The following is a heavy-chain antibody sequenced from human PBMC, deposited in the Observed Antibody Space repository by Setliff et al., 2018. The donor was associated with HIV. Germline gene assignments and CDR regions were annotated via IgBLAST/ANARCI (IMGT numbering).Heavy chain of an antibody. V-gene: IGHV1-2*02. Sequence: ASVKVSCQASGFSFDDYYIHWVRQAPGQGLEWMGCVIPNSGKTYYAQEFQGRVTMTSDTSINTAYMEVSWLTSGDTAIYYCARDLAYCSGGSCYRPFIYYFYYMDVWGKGATVTVSS. D-gene: IGHD2-15*01. J-gene: IGHJ6*03. CDR3: ARDLAYCSGGSCYRPFIYYFYYMDV. CDR2: VIPNSGKT. CDR1: GFSFDDYY.